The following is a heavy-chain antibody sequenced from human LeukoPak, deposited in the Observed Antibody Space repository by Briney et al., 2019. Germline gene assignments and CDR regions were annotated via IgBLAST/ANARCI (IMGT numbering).Heavy chain of an antibody. D-gene: IGHD1-26*01. V-gene: IGHV3-48*01. J-gene: IGHJ6*03. Sequence: GGSLRLSCAASGFTFNTYAMSWVRQAPGKGLEWVSYISSSSTIYYADSVKGRFTISRDNAKNSLYLQMNSLRAEDTAVYYCARVGRGYYYYMDVWGKGTTVTVSS. CDR1: GFTFNTYA. CDR2: ISSSSTI. CDR3: ARVGRGYYYYMDV.